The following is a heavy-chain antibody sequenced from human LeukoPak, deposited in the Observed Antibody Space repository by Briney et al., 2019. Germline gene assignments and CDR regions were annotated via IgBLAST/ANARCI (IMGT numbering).Heavy chain of an antibody. J-gene: IGHJ1*01. CDR3: ARDLPVYCSGGSCRSHPFFQH. CDR2: IKQDGSEK. Sequence: GGSLRLSCAASGFTFSSYWMSWVRQAPGKGLEWVANIKQDGSEKYYVDSVKGRFTISRDNAKNSLYLQMNSLRAEDTAVYYCARDLPVYCSGGSCRSHPFFQHWGQGTLVTVSS. V-gene: IGHV3-7*01. D-gene: IGHD2-15*01. CDR1: GFTFSSYW.